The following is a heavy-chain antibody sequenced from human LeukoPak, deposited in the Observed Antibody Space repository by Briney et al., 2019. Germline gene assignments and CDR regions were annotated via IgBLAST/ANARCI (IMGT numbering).Heavy chain of an antibody. CDR3: ASSHYYGSGSYDDAFDI. CDR2: FYSDGSST. V-gene: IGHV3-74*01. Sequence: GGSLRLSCAGSGFTLSSNWMHWVRQAPGKGLVWVARFYSDGSSTSYADSVKGRFTISRDNAKNTLYLQMNSLRAEDTAVYYCASSHYYGSGSYDDAFDIWGQGTMVTVSS. CDR1: GFTLSSNW. D-gene: IGHD3-10*01. J-gene: IGHJ3*02.